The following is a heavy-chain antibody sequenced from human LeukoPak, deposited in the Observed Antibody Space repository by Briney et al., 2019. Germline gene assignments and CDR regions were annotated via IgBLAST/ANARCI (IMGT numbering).Heavy chain of an antibody. CDR3: AREGSHYDFWSGRLDY. Sequence: SVKVSCKASGGTFSSYAISWVRQAPGQGLEWMGGIIPIFGTANYAQKFQGRVTITTDESTSTAYMELSSLRSEDTAVYYCAREGSHYDFWSGRLDYWGQGTLVTVSS. CDR2: IIPIFGTA. CDR1: GGTFSSYA. V-gene: IGHV1-69*05. D-gene: IGHD3-3*01. J-gene: IGHJ4*02.